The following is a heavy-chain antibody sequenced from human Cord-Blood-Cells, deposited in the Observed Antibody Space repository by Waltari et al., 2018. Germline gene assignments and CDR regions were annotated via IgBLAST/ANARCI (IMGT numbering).Heavy chain of an antibody. CDR2: MNPNSGNT. Sequence: HVHLVQSGAAVKKPGASVTVSFKASGYTFTRSDINSVRQATGQGLEWMGWMNPNSGNTGYAQKFQGRVTMTRNTSISTAYMELSSLRSEDTAVYYCARAVRGYDAFDIWGQGTMVTVSS. J-gene: IGHJ3*02. V-gene: IGHV1-8*01. CDR3: ARAVRGYDAFDI. D-gene: IGHD3-16*01. CDR1: GYTFTRSD.